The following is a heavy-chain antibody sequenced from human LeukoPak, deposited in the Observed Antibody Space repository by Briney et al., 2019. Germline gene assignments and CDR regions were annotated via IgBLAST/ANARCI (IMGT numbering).Heavy chain of an antibody. V-gene: IGHV1-3*01. CDR1: GYTFTSYA. D-gene: IGHD4-17*01. J-gene: IGHJ4*02. CDR3: ARGGDYGDYRAHFDY. CDR2: INAGNGNT. Sequence: ASVKVSCKASGYTFTSYAMHWVRQAPGQRLEWMGWINAGNGNTKYSQKFQGRVTITRDTSASTAYMELSSLRPEDTAVYYCARGGDYGDYRAHFDYWGQGTLVTVSS.